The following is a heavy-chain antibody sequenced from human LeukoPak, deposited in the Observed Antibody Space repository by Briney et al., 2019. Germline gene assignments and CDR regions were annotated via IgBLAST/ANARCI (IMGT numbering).Heavy chain of an antibody. V-gene: IGHV3-21*01. CDR1: GFTFSSYS. CDR2: ISSSSSYI. D-gene: IGHD6-19*01. J-gene: IGHJ4*02. CDR3: ARDLTYSSGWFD. Sequence: GGSLRLSCAASGFTFSSYSMNWVRQAPGKGLEWVSSISSSSSYIYYADTVKGRFTISRDNAKNSLYLQMNSLRAEDTAVYYCARDLTYSSGWFDWGQGTLVTVS.